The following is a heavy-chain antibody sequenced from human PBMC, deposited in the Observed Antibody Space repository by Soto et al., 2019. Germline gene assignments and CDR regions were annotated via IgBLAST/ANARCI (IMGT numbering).Heavy chain of an antibody. CDR2: ISGSGDST. Sequence: EVQLLESGGGLVQPGGSLRLSCAASGFTFSSYAMSWVRQAPGKGLEWVSVISGSGDSTYYADSVRGRFTISRDNSKKPRYWQRTGLGAKARPEFSVAKVGAGAAAGPTKFSGMEVWAKGPRSPSP. CDR3: AKVGAGAAAGPTKFSGMEV. D-gene: IGHD6-25*01. V-gene: IGHV3-23*01. CDR1: GFTFSSYA. J-gene: IGHJ6*02.